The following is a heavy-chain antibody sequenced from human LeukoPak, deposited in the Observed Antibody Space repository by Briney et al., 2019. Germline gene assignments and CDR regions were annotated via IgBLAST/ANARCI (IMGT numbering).Heavy chain of an antibody. D-gene: IGHD3-10*01. CDR2: IIPIFGTA. Sequence: SVKVSFTASGGTFSIYAISWVRQAPGQGGERMGGIIPIFGTANYAQKFQGRVTITADESTSTAYMELSSLRSEDTAVYYCARDLVGLYYFDYWGQGTLVTVSS. V-gene: IGHV1-69*13. CDR3: ARDLVGLYYFDY. J-gene: IGHJ4*02. CDR1: GGTFSIYA.